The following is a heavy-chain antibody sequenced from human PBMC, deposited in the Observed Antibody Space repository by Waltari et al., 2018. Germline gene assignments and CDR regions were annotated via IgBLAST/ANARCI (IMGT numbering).Heavy chain of an antibody. CDR2: INPSGGST. J-gene: IGHJ4*02. CDR3: ARVPYSSSLLCDY. Sequence: QVQLVQSGAEVKKPGASVKVSCKASGYTFTSYYMHWVRQAPGQGLEWMGIINPSGGSTNYNPSLKSRVTISVDTSKNQFSLKLSSVTAADTAVYYCARVPYSSSLLCDYWGQGTLVTVSS. CDR1: GYTFTSYY. D-gene: IGHD6-6*01. V-gene: IGHV1-46*01.